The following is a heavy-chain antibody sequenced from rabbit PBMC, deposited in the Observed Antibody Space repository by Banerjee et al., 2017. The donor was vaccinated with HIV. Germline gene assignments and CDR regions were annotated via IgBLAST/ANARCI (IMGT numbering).Heavy chain of an antibody. CDR2: IYTGSYST. CDR3: ARDLAGVTGWNFGL. Sequence: QEQLEESGGGLVKPGGSLTLTCKASGIDFSSGYDACWVRQAPGKGLEWIGCIYTGSYSTDYASWAKGRFTISKTSSTTVTLQMTSLTAADTATYFCARDLAGVTGWNFGLWGPGTLVTVS. J-gene: IGHJ4*01. CDR1: GIDFSSGYD. D-gene: IGHD4-1*01. V-gene: IGHV1S45*01.